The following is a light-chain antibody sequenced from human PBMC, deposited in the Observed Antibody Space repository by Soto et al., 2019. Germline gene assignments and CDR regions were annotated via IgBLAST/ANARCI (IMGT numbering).Light chain of an antibody. Sequence: QSVLTQPASVSGSPGQSITISCTGTSSDVGSYNLVSWYQQHPGKAPKLMISEVTKRPSGVSNRFSGSKSGNTASLTISGLQAEGESDYYCCSYAGSNTWVFGGGTKLTVL. V-gene: IGLV2-23*02. CDR3: CSYAGSNTWV. CDR1: SSDVGSYNL. J-gene: IGLJ3*02. CDR2: EVT.